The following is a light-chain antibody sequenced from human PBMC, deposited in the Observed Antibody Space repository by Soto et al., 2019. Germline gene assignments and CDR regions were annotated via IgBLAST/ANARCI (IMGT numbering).Light chain of an antibody. J-gene: IGLJ2*01. V-gene: IGLV4-69*01. CDR2: LNSDGSH. Sequence: QLVLTQSPSASASLGASVKLTCTLSSGHSSYAIAWHQQQPEKGPRYWMKLNSDGSHSKGDGIPHRFSGSSSGAERYLTISSLQSEDEADYYCQTWGTGIVVFGGGTKLTVL. CDR3: QTWGTGIVV. CDR1: SGHSSYA.